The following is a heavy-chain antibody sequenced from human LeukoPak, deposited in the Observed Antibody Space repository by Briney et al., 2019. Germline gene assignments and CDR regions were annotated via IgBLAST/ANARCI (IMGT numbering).Heavy chain of an antibody. CDR2: INPNSGGT. J-gene: IGHJ5*02. Sequence: ASVKVSCKAPGYTFTGYYMHWVRQAPGHGLEWMGWINPNSGGTNYAQKFQGRVTMTRDTSISTAYMELSRLRSDDTAVYYCARNPTVAGRQRGFDPWGQGTLVTVSS. CDR3: ARNPTVAGRQRGFDP. D-gene: IGHD6-19*01. V-gene: IGHV1-2*02. CDR1: GYTFTGYY.